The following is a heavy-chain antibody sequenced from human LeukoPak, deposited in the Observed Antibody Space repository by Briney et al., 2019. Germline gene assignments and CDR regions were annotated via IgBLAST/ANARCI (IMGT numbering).Heavy chain of an antibody. CDR3: ARALWFGELLHFDY. V-gene: IGHV1-69*06. J-gene: IGHJ4*02. D-gene: IGHD3-10*01. CDR1: GGTFNSYA. CDR2: IIPIFSAA. Sequence: SVKVSCKASGGTFNSYAINWVRQAPGQGLEWMGGIIPIFSAANYAQNFQGRVTITADKSTSTAYMELSSLRSEDTAVYYCARALWFGELLHFDYWGQGTLVTVSS.